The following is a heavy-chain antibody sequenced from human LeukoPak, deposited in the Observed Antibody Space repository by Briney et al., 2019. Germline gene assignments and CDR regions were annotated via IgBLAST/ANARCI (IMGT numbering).Heavy chain of an antibody. J-gene: IGHJ4*02. CDR2: ISYDGSNK. Sequence: QPGRSLRLSCAAAGFTFSSYAMQWVRQAPGKGLEWVAVISYDGSNKYYADSVKGRLTISRDNSKNTLYLQMNSLRAEDTAVYYCARDSPRIVGATFLYYFDYWGQGTLVTVSS. V-gene: IGHV3-30-3*01. D-gene: IGHD1-26*01. CDR3: ARDSPRIVGATFLYYFDY. CDR1: GFTFSSYA.